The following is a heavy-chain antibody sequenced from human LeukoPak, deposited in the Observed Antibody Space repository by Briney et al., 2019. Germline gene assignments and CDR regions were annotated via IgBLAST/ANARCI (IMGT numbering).Heavy chain of an antibody. CDR3: ARYGGSGWVIDN. V-gene: IGHV4-59*08. J-gene: IGHJ4*02. CDR2: IYYAGAT. D-gene: IGHD6-19*01. Sequence: SETLSLTCTVSGGSISSYYWTWIRQPPGKGLEWIGYIYYAGATSYNPSLKSRVTISVDTSKKQFSLKLTSVTAADTAVYYCARYGGSGWVIDNWGQGTLVTVSS. CDR1: GGSISSYY.